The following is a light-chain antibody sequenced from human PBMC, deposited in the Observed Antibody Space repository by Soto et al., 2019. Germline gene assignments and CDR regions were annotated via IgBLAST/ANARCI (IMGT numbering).Light chain of an antibody. Sequence: QYFQTQPASVSGAPVRSITIAFTGTICDIGAYNYVSWFQQYPGKAPKLVISEVSNRPSGVSNRFSGSKSGTAASLTISGLQTEDEADYFCFAFTADWTHVFGTGSKVTVL. V-gene: IGLV2-14*01. CDR3: FAFTADWTHV. J-gene: IGLJ1*01. CDR2: EVS. CDR1: ICDIGAYNY.